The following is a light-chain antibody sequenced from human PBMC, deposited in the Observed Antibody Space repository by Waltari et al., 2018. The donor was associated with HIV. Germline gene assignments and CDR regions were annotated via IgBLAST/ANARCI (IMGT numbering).Light chain of an antibody. J-gene: IGLJ2*01. V-gene: IGLV1-40*01. Sequence: HSLLTQPPSVSGAPGQRVTISCTGSSSNIGAGYDVHWYQKYPGTAPKLLIFQNINRPSGLPDRFSGSKSVTSASLVITGLQAEDEADYYCQSYDRRLMWVFGGGTSLTV. CDR2: QNI. CDR3: QSYDRRLMWV. CDR1: SSNIGAGYD.